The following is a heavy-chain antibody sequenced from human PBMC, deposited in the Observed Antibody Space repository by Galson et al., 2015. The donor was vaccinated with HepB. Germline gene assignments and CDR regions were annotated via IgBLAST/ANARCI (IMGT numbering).Heavy chain of an antibody. D-gene: IGHD6-19*01. CDR2: INPGGGST. V-gene: IGHV1-46*03. CDR3: AQGLVRDYSYYGMDV. Sequence: SVKVSCKASGYTFTSYYMHWVRQAPGQGLEWMGVINPGGGSTSYAQKFQGRVSMTRDTSTSTVYMDLSSLRSEDTAVYYCAQGLVRDYSYYGMDVWGQGTTVTVSS. J-gene: IGHJ6*02. CDR1: GYTFTSYY.